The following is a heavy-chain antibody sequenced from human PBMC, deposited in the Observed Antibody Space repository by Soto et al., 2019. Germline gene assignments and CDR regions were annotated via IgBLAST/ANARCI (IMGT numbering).Heavy chain of an antibody. J-gene: IGHJ6*02. D-gene: IGHD3-10*01. CDR1: GGSFSGYY. CDR3: ARGGLLWFGAYYYGMDV. Sequence: LTCAVYGGSFSGYYWSWIRQPPGKGLEWIGEINHSGSTNYNPSLKSRVTISVDTSKNQFSLKLSSVTAADTAVYYCARGGLLWFGAYYYGMDVWGQGTTVTVSS. CDR2: INHSGST. V-gene: IGHV4-34*01.